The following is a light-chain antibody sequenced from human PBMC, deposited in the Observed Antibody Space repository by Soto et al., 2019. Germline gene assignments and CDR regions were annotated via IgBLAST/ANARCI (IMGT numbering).Light chain of an antibody. CDR3: MQALQTPLT. J-gene: IGKJ2*01. CDR2: LGS. V-gene: IGKV2-28*01. CDR1: QSLLHSNGYNY. Sequence: DLVMTQSPLSLPVTPGEPASISCRSSQSLLHSNGYNYLDWYLQKPGQSPQLLIYLGSNRASGVLDRFSGSGSGTHFTLKISRVEAEDVGVYYCMQALQTPLTFGQGTKLEIK.